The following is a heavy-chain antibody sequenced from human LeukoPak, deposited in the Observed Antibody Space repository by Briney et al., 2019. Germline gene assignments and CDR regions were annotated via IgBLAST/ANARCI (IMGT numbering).Heavy chain of an antibody. CDR1: GFTFSGYW. D-gene: IGHD3-3*01. CDR2: IDNDGHGI. Sequence: GGSLRLSCVTSGFTFSGYWMHWVRQGPEKGLELVSRIDNDGHGIIYADSVKGRFTTSRDNVKNTLYLQMNSLRVEDTAVYYCAAGGGWDPSFGVVTHIEDWGKGTTVVV. CDR3: AAGGGWDPSFGVVTHIED. J-gene: IGHJ6*03. V-gene: IGHV3-74*01.